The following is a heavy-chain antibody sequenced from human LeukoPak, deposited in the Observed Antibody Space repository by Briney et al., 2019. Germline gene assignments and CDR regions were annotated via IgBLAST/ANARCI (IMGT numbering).Heavy chain of an antibody. CDR2: ITSRSSYI. Sequence: GGSLRLSCAASGFIFTSYSVNWVRQAPGQGLDWVSSITSRSSYIYYADSVKGRFTISRDNAKNSLYLQINSLRAEDTAVYYCARVGSSSWYIDYWGQGTLVTVSS. J-gene: IGHJ4*02. D-gene: IGHD6-13*01. CDR1: GFIFTSYS. V-gene: IGHV3-21*01. CDR3: ARVGSSSWYIDY.